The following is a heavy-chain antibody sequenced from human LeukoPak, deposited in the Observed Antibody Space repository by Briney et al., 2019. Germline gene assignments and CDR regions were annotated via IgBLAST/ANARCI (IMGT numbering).Heavy chain of an antibody. CDR2: IKQDGSEK. CDR3: AGGSGWLIDY. CDR1: GFTFSSYW. V-gene: IGHV3-7*01. Sequence: GGSLRLSCAASGFTFSSYWRNWVRQAPGKGLEWVANIKQDGSEKYYVDSVKGRFTISRDNTKNSLYLQMNSLRAEDTVVYYCAGGSGWLIDYWGQGTLVTVSS. J-gene: IGHJ4*02. D-gene: IGHD6-19*01.